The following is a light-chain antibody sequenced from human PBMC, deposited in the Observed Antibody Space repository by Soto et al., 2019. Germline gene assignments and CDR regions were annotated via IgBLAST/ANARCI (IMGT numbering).Light chain of an antibody. CDR2: AAS. CDR1: QDISSY. CDR3: QHLNNYPIT. J-gene: IGKJ5*01. Sequence: DIQLTQSPSFLSASIGDRVTITCRASQDISSYLAWYQQKPGKAPKLLIYAASTLQSGVPSRFSGSGSGTEFTLTISSLQPEDFATYYCQHLNNYPITFGQGTRLEMK. V-gene: IGKV1-9*01.